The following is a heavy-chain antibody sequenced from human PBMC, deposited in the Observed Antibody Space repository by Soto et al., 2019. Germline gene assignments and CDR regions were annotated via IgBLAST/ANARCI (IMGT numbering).Heavy chain of an antibody. CDR1: GGSVSSGSYY. CDR2: IYYSGST. Sequence: SETLSLTCTVSGGSVSSGSYYWSWIRQPPGKGLDWIGYIYYSGSTNYNPSLKSRVTISVDTSKNQFSLKLSSVTAADTAVYYCAKLIRRYYYDSSGRALYFQHWGQGTLVTVSS. D-gene: IGHD3-22*01. J-gene: IGHJ1*01. V-gene: IGHV4-61*01. CDR3: AKLIRRYYYDSSGRALYFQH.